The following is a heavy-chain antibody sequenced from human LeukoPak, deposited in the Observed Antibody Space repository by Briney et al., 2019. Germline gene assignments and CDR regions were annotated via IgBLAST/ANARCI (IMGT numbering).Heavy chain of an antibody. D-gene: IGHD5-18*01. V-gene: IGHV3-33*03. CDR3: ASPPLNGYSYGLDY. CDR2: IWNDGSYK. CDR1: GFTFSSCG. Sequence: PGGSLRLSCAASGFTFSSCGMHWVRQAPGKGLEWVAVIWNDGSYKYYADSVKGRFTISRDNAKNSLYLQMNSLRAEDTAVYYCASPPLNGYSYGLDYWGQGTLVTVSS. J-gene: IGHJ4*02.